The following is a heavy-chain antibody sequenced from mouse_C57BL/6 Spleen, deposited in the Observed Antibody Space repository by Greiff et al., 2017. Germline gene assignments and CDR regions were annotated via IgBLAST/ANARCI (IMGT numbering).Heavy chain of an antibody. CDR2: ISYDGSN. CDR3: ARVVGGDWYSDV. D-gene: IGHD1-1*01. V-gene: IGHV3-6*01. CDR1: GNSITSGYY. Sequence: ESGPGLVKPSQSLSLTCSVTGNSITSGYYWNWIRQFPGNKLEWMGYISYDGSNNYNPSLKNRISITRDTSKNQFFLKLNSVTTEDTATYYCARVVGGDWYSDVWGTGTTVTVSS. J-gene: IGHJ1*03.